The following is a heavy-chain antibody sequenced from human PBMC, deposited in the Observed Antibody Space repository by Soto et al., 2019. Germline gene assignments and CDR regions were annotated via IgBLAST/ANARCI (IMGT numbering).Heavy chain of an antibody. Sequence: QVQLQESGPGLVKPSGTLSLTCAVSAGSISGSNWWSWVRQPPGKGLEWIGDIYYSGSINYNPSLMTRVTISLDKAKKFFSLNLGSVTAADTAVSYCARSCRGDDFDSWGQGTLVTVSS. V-gene: IGHV4-4*02. CDR3: ARSCRGDDFDS. D-gene: IGHD4-17*01. J-gene: IGHJ4*02. CDR1: AGSISGSNW. CDR2: IYYSGSI.